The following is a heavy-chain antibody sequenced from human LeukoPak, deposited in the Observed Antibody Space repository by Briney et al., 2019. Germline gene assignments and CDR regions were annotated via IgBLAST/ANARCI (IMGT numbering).Heavy chain of an antibody. J-gene: IGHJ4*02. CDR2: ISGSGGST. CDR1: GFTFSSYG. CDR3: ATIPGELLWFGAGFDY. V-gene: IGHV3-23*01. D-gene: IGHD3-10*01. Sequence: PGGSLRLSCAASGFTFSSYGMSWVRQAPGKGLEWVSAISGSGGSTYYADSVKGRFTISRDNSKNTLYLQMNSLRAEDTAVYYCATIPGELLWFGAGFDYWGQGTLVTVSS.